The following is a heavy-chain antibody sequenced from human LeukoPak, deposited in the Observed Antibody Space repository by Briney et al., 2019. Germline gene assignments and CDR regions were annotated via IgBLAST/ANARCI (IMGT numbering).Heavy chain of an antibody. CDR3: AKGCDSGWYAWFDP. J-gene: IGHJ5*02. CDR1: GFTFSIFA. CDR2: ITGSGAT. D-gene: IGHD6-19*01. Sequence: GGSLRLSCAASGFTFSIFAMSWVRQAPGKGLEWVSTITGSGATYYADSVKGRFTISRDNSKNMLYLQMNSLRAEDTALYFCAKGCDSGWYAWFDPWGQGTLVTVSS. V-gene: IGHV3-23*01.